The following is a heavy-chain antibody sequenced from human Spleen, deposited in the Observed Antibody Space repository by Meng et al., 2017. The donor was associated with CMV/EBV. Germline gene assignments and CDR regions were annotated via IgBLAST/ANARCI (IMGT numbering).Heavy chain of an antibody. CDR1: GGSISSGDYY. D-gene: IGHD2-15*01. J-gene: IGHJ4*02. CDR3: AREDCSGGSCSYFDY. CDR2: IYYSGST. Sequence: QGELHESGPGMVKPSPAPSRTCTVPGGSISSGDYYWSWIRQPPGKGLEWIGYIYYSGSTYYNPSLKSRVTISVDTSKNQFSLKLSSVTAADTAVYYCAREDCSGGSCSYFDYWGRGTLVTVSS. V-gene: IGHV4-30-4*08.